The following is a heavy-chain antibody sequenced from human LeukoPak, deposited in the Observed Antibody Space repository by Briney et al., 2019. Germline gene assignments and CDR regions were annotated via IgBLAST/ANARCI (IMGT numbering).Heavy chain of an antibody. D-gene: IGHD3-10*01. CDR3: ARDYHGSGSLTTFDY. CDR2: INPRGGSA. J-gene: IGHJ4*02. Sequence: ASVKVSCKASGYTFTSFYMHWVRQAPGQGLEWMGIINPRGGSATSAQKFQGRVTLTRDTSTGTVYMELSSLTSQDTAVYYCARDYHGSGSLTTFDYWGQGTLVTVSS. V-gene: IGHV1-46*01. CDR1: GYTFTSFY.